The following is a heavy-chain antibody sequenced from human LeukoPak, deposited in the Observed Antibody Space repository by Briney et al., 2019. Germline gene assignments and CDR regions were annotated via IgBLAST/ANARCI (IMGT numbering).Heavy chain of an antibody. D-gene: IGHD6-6*01. Sequence: SETLSLTCTVSGGSISSYYWSWIRQPPGKGLEWIGEINHSGSTNYNPSLKSRVTISVDTSKNQFSLKLSSVTAADTAVYYCARSLRGYIAARPFDYWGQGTLVTVSS. CDR3: ARSLRGYIAARPFDY. V-gene: IGHV4-34*01. CDR1: GGSISSYY. J-gene: IGHJ4*02. CDR2: INHSGST.